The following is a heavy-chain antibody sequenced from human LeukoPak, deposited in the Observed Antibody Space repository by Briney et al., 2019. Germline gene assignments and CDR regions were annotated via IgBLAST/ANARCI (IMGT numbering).Heavy chain of an antibody. D-gene: IGHD3-9*01. CDR2: IKSKTDGGTT. CDR3: TTVRYFDWLLYGDY. J-gene: IGHJ4*02. V-gene: IGHV3-15*01. Sequence: PGGSLRLSCAASGFTFSNAWMSWVRQAPGKGLEWVGRIKSKTDGGTTDYAAPVKGRFTISRDDSKNTLYLQMNSLKTEDTAVYCCTTVRYFDWLLYGDYWGQGTLVTVSS. CDR1: GFTFSNAW.